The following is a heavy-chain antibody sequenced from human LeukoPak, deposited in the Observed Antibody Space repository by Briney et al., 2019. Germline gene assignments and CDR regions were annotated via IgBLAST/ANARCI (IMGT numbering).Heavy chain of an antibody. J-gene: IGHJ4*02. CDR1: GGSISSSSHH. Sequence: SETLSLTCTVSGGSISSSSHHWGWIRQSPGTGLEWIASIYYSGNTYYNSSLKSRFTISVDTAKNQFSLRVTPVTAADTAVYYCARRIAAAATYYFDYWGQGTLVTVSS. V-gene: IGHV4-39*01. D-gene: IGHD6-13*01. CDR3: ARRIAAAATYYFDY. CDR2: IYYSGNT.